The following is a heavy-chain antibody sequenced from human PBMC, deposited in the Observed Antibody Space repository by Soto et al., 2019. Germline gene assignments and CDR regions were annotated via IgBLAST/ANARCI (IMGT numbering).Heavy chain of an antibody. Sequence: PSETLSLTCTVSGGSISSGDYYWSWICQPPGKGLEWIGYIYYSGSTYYNPSLKSRVTISVDTSKNQFSLKLSSVTAADTAVYYCARALTRIYDFWSGYYDYFDYWGQGTLVTVSS. J-gene: IGHJ4*02. D-gene: IGHD3-3*01. V-gene: IGHV4-30-4*01. CDR1: GGSISSGDYY. CDR3: ARALTRIYDFWSGYYDYFDY. CDR2: IYYSGST.